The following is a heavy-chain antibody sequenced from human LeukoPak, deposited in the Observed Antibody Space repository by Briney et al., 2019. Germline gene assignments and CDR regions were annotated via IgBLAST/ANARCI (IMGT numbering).Heavy chain of an antibody. D-gene: IGHD6-13*01. Sequence: GGSLRLSCAASGFTVSSNYMSWVRQAPGQGLEWVAVIYSGGGTFYADSGKGGCTISRDNSKNTLYLQMNSLRAEDTAVYYCARDSSDRSSWHGYFDYWGQGTLVSVSS. CDR2: IYSGGGT. CDR1: GFTVSSNY. CDR3: ARDSSDRSSWHGYFDY. V-gene: IGHV3-66*01. J-gene: IGHJ4*02.